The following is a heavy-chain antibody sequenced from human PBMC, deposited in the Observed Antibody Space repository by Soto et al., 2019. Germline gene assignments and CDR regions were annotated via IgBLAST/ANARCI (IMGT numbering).Heavy chain of an antibody. CDR2: ISYDGSNK. J-gene: IGHJ1*01. D-gene: IGHD2-15*01. CDR3: AREGQRYCSGGSCPSGYFQH. CDR1: GFTFSSYA. V-gene: IGHV3-30-3*01. Sequence: PGGSLRLSCAASGFTFSSYAMSWVRQAPGKGLEWVSAISYDGSNKYYADSVKGRFTISRDNSKNTLYLQMNSLRAEDTAVYYCAREGQRYCSGGSCPSGYFQHWGQGTLVTVSS.